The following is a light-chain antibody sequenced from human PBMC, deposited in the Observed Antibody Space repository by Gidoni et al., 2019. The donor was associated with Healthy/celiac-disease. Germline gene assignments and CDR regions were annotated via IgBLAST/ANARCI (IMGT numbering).Light chain of an antibody. J-gene: IGKJ1*01. CDR2: DAS. V-gene: IGKV3-11*01. Sequence: EFVLTQPPATFPLSPGERATLPCRASQSVSSYLAWYQQKPGQAPRLLIYDASNRATGIPARFSGSGSGTDFTLTISSLEPEDFAVYYCQQRSNWPWTFGQGTKVEIK. CDR1: QSVSSY. CDR3: QQRSNWPWT.